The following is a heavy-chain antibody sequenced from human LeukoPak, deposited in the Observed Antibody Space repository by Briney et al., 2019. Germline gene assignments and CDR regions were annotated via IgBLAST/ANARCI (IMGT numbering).Heavy chain of an antibody. CDR2: IIPIFGTA. Sequence: SVNVSCKASGGTFSSYAISWVRQAPGQGLEWMGGIIPIFGTANYAQKFQGRVTITADESTSTAYMELSSLRSEDTAVYYCARGFVDTAMVYYGMDVWGQGTTVTVSS. D-gene: IGHD5-18*01. CDR1: GGTFSSYA. CDR3: ARGFVDTAMVYYGMDV. J-gene: IGHJ6*02. V-gene: IGHV1-69*13.